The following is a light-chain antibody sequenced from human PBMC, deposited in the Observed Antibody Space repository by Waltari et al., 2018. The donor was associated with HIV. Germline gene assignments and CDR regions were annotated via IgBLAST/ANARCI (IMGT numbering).Light chain of an antibody. CDR3: QSYDSSLSGYGVV. CDR2: GNS. J-gene: IGLJ2*01. CDR1: SSNIGAGYD. Sequence: QSVLTQPPSVSGAPGQRVTISCTGSSSNIGAGYDVHWYQQLPGTAPKLLIYGNSNRPSGVPDRFSGSKSGTSASLAITGLQAEDEADYYCQSYDSSLSGYGVVFGGGTKLTVL. V-gene: IGLV1-40*01.